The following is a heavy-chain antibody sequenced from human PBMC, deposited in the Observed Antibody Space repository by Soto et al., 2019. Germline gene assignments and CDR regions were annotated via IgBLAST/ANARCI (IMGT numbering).Heavy chain of an antibody. Sequence: QLQLQDSGPELVKPSETLSLTCTVSGGSISSSSYYWGWIRQPPGKGLEWIGSIYYSGRTYYNPSVGSRVSISVDASKDPLSLRLSSVAAADTAVYYCAGCGQVRYFGSGSYYKFGDYWGQGTLVTVSS. CDR3: AGCGQVRYFGSGSYYKFGDY. CDR1: GGSISSSSYY. J-gene: IGHJ4*02. V-gene: IGHV4-39*01. D-gene: IGHD3-10*01. CDR2: IYYSGRT.